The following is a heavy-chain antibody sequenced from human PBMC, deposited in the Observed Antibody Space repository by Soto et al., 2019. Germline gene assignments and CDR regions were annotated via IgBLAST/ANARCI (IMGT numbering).Heavy chain of an antibody. Sequence: ASETLSLTCTVSGGSVSSGSYYWSWIRQPPGKGLEWIGYIYYSGSTNYNPSLKSRVTISVDTSKNQFSLKLSSVTAADTAVYYCASSGRYHNWFDPWGQGTLVTVSS. CDR3: ASSGRYHNWFDP. CDR2: IYYSGST. CDR1: GGSVSSGSYY. V-gene: IGHV4-61*01. J-gene: IGHJ5*02. D-gene: IGHD1-26*01.